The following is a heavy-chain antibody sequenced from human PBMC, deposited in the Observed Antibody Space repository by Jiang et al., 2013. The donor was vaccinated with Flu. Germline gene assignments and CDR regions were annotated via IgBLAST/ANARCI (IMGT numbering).Heavy chain of an antibody. D-gene: IGHD1-26*01. CDR1: GYIFRSFA. CDR2: INAATGNT. J-gene: IGHJ4*02. V-gene: IGHV1-3*01. Sequence: SGAEVKKPGASVKVSCKASGYIFRSFAMHWVRQAPGQSLEYMGWINAATGNTKYSQKFQGRVTITRDTSASTAYMELSSLRSEDTAVYFCARTSPHSGSYYAGPFDLWGQ. CDR3: ARTSPHSGSYYAGPFDL.